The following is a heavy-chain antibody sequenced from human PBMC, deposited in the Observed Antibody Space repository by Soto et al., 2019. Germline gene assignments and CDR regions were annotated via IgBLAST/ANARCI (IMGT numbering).Heavy chain of an antibody. CDR2: IYHSGST. CDR1: GGSISSGGYS. Sequence: QLQLQESGSGLVKPSQTLSLTCAVSGGSISSGGYSWSWIRQPPGKGLEWIGYIYHSGSTYYNPSLKSRVAISVDRSRNQFSPKLSSVTAADTAVYYCARAPRLTDGQGYGSGSYYAFDIWGQGTMVTVSS. J-gene: IGHJ3*02. CDR3: ARAPRLTDGQGYGSGSYYAFDI. D-gene: IGHD3-10*01. V-gene: IGHV4-30-2*01.